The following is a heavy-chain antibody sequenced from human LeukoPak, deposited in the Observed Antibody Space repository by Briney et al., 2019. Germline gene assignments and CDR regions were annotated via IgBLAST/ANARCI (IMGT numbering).Heavy chain of an antibody. CDR1: GGSISSYY. V-gene: IGHV4-59*08. CDR2: IYYSGST. CDR3: ARVQLGGYSLRISWFDP. J-gene: IGHJ5*02. D-gene: IGHD5-18*01. Sequence: SETLSLTCTVSGGSISSYYWSWIRQPPGKGLEWIGYIYYSGSTNYNPSLKSRVTISVDRSKNQFSLKLSSVTAADTAVYYCARVQLGGYSLRISWFDPWGQGTLVTVSS.